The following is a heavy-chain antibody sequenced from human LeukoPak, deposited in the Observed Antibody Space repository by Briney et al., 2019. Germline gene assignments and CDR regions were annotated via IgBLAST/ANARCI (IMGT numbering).Heavy chain of an antibody. J-gene: IGHJ4*02. D-gene: IGHD4-23*01. Sequence: SQTLSLTCTVSGGSISSGNYYWSWIRQPAGKGLEWIGRMSTSGSTDYNPSLKSRVTISVDTSKNQFSLKLSSVTAADTAVYYCARHPDYGGWGMSDYWGQGTLVTVSS. CDR1: GGSISSGNYY. V-gene: IGHV4-61*02. CDR2: MSTSGST. CDR3: ARHPDYGGWGMSDY.